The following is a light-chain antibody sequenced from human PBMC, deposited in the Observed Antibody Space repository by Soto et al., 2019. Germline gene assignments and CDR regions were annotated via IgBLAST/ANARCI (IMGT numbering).Light chain of an antibody. J-gene: IGKJ5*01. CDR3: QQYNDRPPIT. Sequence: EIVLTQSPATLSLSPGERATLSCRASQSVTSYLAWYQQKPGQAPRLLIYDVSNRASGIPARFSGSGSGSEFTLTISGLQSEDFAVYYCQQYNDRPPITFGQGTRLEI. CDR2: DVS. V-gene: IGKV3-11*01. CDR1: QSVTSY.